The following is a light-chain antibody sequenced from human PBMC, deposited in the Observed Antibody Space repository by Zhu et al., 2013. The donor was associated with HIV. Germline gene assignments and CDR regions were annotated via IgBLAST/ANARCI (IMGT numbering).Light chain of an antibody. V-gene: IGKV1-5*03. CDR3: QQSYRTPT. CDR2: KAS. J-gene: IGKJ4*01. CDR1: QSISSW. Sequence: DIQMTQSPSTLSASVGDRVTITCRASQSISSWLAWYQQKPGKAPKLLIYKASSLESGVPSRFSGSGSGTEFTLTISSLQPEDFATYYCQQSYRTPTFGGGTKVEIK.